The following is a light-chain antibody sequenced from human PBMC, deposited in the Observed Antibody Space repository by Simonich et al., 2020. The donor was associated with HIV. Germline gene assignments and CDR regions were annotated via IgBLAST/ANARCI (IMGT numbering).Light chain of an antibody. V-gene: IGKV3-11*01. CDR3: QQRSNWPPA. Sequence: EIVMTQSPATLSVSPGERATLSCRTSQSVSSYLSWYQQKPGQAPRLLIYDASKRATGIPARFSGSGSGTDFTLTISSLEPEDFAVYYCQQRSNWPPAFGQGTKLEIK. CDR2: DAS. J-gene: IGKJ2*01. CDR1: QSVSSY.